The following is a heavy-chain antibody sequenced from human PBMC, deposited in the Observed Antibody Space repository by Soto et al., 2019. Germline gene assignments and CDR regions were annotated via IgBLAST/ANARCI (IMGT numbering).Heavy chain of an antibody. D-gene: IGHD1-1*01. CDR2: IVVGSGNT. CDR1: GFTFTSSA. V-gene: IGHV1-58*01. J-gene: IGHJ6*01. CDR3: AAHNWNPGISYHYGMDV. Sequence: SVEVFFKASGFTFTSSALQLVRQARGQRLEWIGWIVVGSGNTHYAQKFQERVTTTRDMSTSTAYMELSSLRSEDTAVYYCAAHNWNPGISYHYGMDVWGQGTTVTVSS.